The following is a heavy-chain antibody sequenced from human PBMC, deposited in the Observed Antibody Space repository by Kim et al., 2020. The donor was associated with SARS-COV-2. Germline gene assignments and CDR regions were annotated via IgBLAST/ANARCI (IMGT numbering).Heavy chain of an antibody. Sequence: NYAQTFQGRVTMTRDTSISTAYMELSRLRSDGTAVYYCARGTTVTLNFDYWGQGTLVTVSS. D-gene: IGHD4-17*01. CDR3: ARGTTVTLNFDY. J-gene: IGHJ4*02. V-gene: IGHV1-2*02.